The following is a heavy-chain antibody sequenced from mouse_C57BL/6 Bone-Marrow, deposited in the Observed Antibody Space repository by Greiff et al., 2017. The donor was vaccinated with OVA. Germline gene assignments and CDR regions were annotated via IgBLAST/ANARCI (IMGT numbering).Heavy chain of an antibody. J-gene: IGHJ2*01. CDR3: ARDAPPDY. CDR1: GFTFSDFY. V-gene: IGHV7-1*01. Sequence: EVQLVESGGGLVQSGRSLRLSCATSGFTFSDFYMEWVRPAPGKGLEWIAASRNKANDYTTEYSASVKGRFIVSRDTSQSILYLQMNALRAEDTAIYYCARDAPPDYWGQGTTLTVSS. CDR2: SRNKANDYTT.